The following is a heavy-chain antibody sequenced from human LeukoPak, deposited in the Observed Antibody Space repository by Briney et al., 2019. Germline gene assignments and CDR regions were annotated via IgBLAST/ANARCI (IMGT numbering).Heavy chain of an antibody. CDR2: IYYTET. Sequence: SETLSLTCTVSGGSVSNYYWSWIRQSPGKGLEWIGYIYYTETSYNPSLKSRVTISADTSKNQFSLKLYSVTAADTAVYYCAKNYGSGSYGASYYYYMDVWGKGTTVTISS. CDR3: AKNYGSGSYGASYYYYMDV. D-gene: IGHD3-10*01. J-gene: IGHJ6*03. CDR1: GGSVSNYY. V-gene: IGHV4-59*02.